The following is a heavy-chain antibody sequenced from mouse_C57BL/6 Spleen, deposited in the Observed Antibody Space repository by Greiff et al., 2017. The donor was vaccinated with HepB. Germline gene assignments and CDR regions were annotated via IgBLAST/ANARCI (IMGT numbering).Heavy chain of an antibody. D-gene: IGHD1-1*01. CDR2: IWSDGST. CDR1: GFSLTSYG. V-gene: IGHV2-6*03. CDR3: ARPYYGSRDYAMDY. Sequence: VQLKESGPGLVAPSQSLSITCTVSGFSLTSYGVHWVRQPPGKGLEWLVVIWSDGSTTYNSALKSRLSISKDNSKSQVFLKMNSLQTDDTAMYYCARPYYGSRDYAMDYWGQGTSVTVSS. J-gene: IGHJ4*01.